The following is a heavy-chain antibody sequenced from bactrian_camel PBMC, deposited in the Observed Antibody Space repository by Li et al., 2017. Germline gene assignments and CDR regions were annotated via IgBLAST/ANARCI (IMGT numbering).Heavy chain of an antibody. D-gene: IGHD4*01. V-gene: IGHV3S53*01. Sequence: HVQLVESGGGSVQVGGSLRLSCAQSGYSYSTKRRYCMGWFRQAPGKEREAVAAVVTDGIKSYTHSAKGRFTISEDDAKNALYLQMNSLKPEDTATYYCAAQRAIDDCRYEYNYWGKGTQVTVS. CDR1: GYSYSTKRRYC. J-gene: IGHJ4*01. CDR3: AAQRAIDDCRYEYNY. CDR2: VVTDGIK.